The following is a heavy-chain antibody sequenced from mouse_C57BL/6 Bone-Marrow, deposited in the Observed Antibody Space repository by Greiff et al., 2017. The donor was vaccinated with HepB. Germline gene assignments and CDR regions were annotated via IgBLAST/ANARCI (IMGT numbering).Heavy chain of an antibody. CDR1: GYAFSSYW. Sequence: QVQLKESGAELVKPGASVKISCKASGYAFSSYWMNWVKQRPGKGLEWIGQIYPGDGDTNYNGKFKGKATLTADKSSSTAYMQLSSLTSEDSAVYFCARREVVAFDYWGQGTTLTVSS. J-gene: IGHJ2*01. CDR2: IYPGDGDT. CDR3: ARREVVAFDY. D-gene: IGHD1-1*01. V-gene: IGHV1-80*01.